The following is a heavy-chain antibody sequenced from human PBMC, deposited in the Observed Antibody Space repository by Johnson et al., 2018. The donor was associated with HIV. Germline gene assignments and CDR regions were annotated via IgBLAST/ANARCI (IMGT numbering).Heavy chain of an antibody. J-gene: IGHJ3*02. D-gene: IGHD1-26*01. CDR1: GFTFSDYY. V-gene: IGHV3-11*04. CDR2: ISSSGSTI. Sequence: QVQVVESGGVVVQPGGSLRLSCAASGFTFSDYYMSWIRQAPGKGLEWVSYISSSGSTIYYADSVKGRFTISRDSSKNTLYLKMNSLRAEETAVDYCARDLLWYSGSQLEAFDIWGQGTMVTVSS. CDR3: ARDLLWYSGSQLEAFDI.